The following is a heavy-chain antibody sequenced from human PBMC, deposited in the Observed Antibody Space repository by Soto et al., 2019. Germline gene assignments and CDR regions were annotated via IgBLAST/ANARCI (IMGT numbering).Heavy chain of an antibody. J-gene: IGHJ4*02. CDR3: ASPRGSDYVWGSYQWGY. CDR1: GGSISSTNYY. D-gene: IGHD3-16*02. V-gene: IGHV4-39*01. Sequence: PSETLSLPWIVSGGSISSTNYYWGWIRQPPGKGLEWIGSIYYSGSSYYNPSLKSRVTISVDTSKNQFSLKLCSVTAADTAVYYCASPRGSDYVWGSYQWGYWGQGPRVAVSS. CDR2: IYYSGSS.